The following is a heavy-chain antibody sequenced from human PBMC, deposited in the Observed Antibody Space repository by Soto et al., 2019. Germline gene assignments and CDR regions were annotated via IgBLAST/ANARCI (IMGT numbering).Heavy chain of an antibody. Sequence: GGSLRLSCAVSGFTFSDYAMTWVRQAPGKGLEWVATISFGGGNTYYADSVKGRFTISRDNSKNTLYLQMNSLRAEDTAVYYCAKDSTRRGVYFDYWGQGTLVTVSS. V-gene: IGHV3-23*01. CDR1: GFTFSDYA. D-gene: IGHD2-2*01. J-gene: IGHJ4*02. CDR2: ISFGGGNT. CDR3: AKDSTRRGVYFDY.